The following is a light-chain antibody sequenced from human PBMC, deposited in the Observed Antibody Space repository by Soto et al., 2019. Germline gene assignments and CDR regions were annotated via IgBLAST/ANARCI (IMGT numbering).Light chain of an antibody. J-gene: IGKJ1*01. V-gene: IGKV3-15*01. CDR3: QQYNNWPKT. Sequence: EIVMKQSPATLSVSTGERATLSCRASQSVSSNLAWYQQKPGQAPRLLIYGASTRATGIPARFSGSGSGTEFTLTISSLQSEDFAVYYCQQYNNWPKTFGQVTMVDI. CDR1: QSVSSN. CDR2: GAS.